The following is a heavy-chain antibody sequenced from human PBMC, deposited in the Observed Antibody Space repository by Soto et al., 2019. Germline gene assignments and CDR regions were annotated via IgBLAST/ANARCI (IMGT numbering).Heavy chain of an antibody. D-gene: IGHD2-2*01. J-gene: IGHJ4*02. V-gene: IGHV3-23*01. Sequence: DVRLLESGGGLVQPGGSLRLSCAASGFTFSSYSMSWVRQAPGKGLEWVSTIGTSASTYYGDSVRGRFTISTDNSRITLYLQMNSLRAEDTAVYYCALLSRYCTSSNCDWGQGTLVTVSS. CDR1: GFTFSSYS. CDR2: IGTSAST. CDR3: ALLSRYCTSSNCD.